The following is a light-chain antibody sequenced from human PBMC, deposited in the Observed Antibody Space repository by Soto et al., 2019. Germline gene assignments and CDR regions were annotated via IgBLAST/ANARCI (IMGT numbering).Light chain of an antibody. V-gene: IGLV2-8*01. CDR1: SSDVGGYNY. CDR3: VSFAGGTYV. CDR2: EVS. Sequence: QSVLTQPPSASGSPGQSVTISCTGTSSDVGGYNYVSWYQQHPGKAPKLMIYEVSERPSGVPDRFSGSKSSNTASLTVSGLQAEDEADYYCVSFAGGTYVFGTGTKVTVL. J-gene: IGLJ1*01.